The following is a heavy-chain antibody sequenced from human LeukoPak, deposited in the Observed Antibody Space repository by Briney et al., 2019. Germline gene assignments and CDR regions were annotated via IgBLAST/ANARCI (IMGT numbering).Heavy chain of an antibody. D-gene: IGHD1-26*01. CDR3: ATVPQRVGATKYFDY. CDR2: IYYSGST. CDR1: SYSISCGDY. V-gene: IGHV4-61*08. Sequence: SHTLSITTNVSSYSISCGDYWPWIRQPPGNGLHWLADIYYSGSTNYSPSLSSLDTTSLNTSNNKFSLKLSYLTAPETAKLYSATVPQRVGATKYFDYWGQGTLVTVSS. J-gene: IGHJ4*02.